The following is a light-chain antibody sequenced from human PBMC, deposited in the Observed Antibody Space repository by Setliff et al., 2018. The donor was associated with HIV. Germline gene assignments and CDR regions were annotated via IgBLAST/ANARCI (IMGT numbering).Light chain of an antibody. V-gene: IGLV2-14*03. CDR3: SSYTSSTPLYV. Sequence: QSVLTQPASVSGSPGQSITISCTGTSSDVGGYNYVSWYQQHPGKAPKLMISDVSNRPSVVSNRFSGSKSGNTASLTISGLQAEDEADYYCSSYTSSTPLYVFGTGTKVTVL. CDR2: DVS. J-gene: IGLJ1*01. CDR1: SSDVGGYNY.